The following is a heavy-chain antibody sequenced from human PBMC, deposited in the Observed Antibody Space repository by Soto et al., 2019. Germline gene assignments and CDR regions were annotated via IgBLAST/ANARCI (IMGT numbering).Heavy chain of an antibody. Sequence: SQTLSLTCAISVDRVSSDSAAWNLISQSPSRGLEWLGRTYYRSKWFNGYAVSMKSRITINPDTSKNQFSLQLNSVTPDDTAVYYCVRLGRGADDFWCQGTLFTFSS. J-gene: IGHJ4*02. CDR1: VDRVSSDSAA. CDR3: VRLGRGADDF. CDR2: TYYRSKWFN. V-gene: IGHV6-1*01.